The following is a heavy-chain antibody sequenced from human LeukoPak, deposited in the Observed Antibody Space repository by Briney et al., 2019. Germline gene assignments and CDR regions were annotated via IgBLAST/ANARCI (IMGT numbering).Heavy chain of an antibody. CDR2: ISAIGRTT. J-gene: IGHJ4*02. V-gene: IGHV3-48*03. D-gene: IGHD3-9*01. Sequence: RGSLRLSCAASGFSFTSYEMSWVRQAPGKGREWVSYISAIGRTTYYTDSVKGRFTISTDNATNSLYLQMNSLRAEDTSIYYRARDPRYLDWVSPDWGQGTLVTVSS. CDR3: ARDPRYLDWVSPD. CDR1: GFSFTSYE.